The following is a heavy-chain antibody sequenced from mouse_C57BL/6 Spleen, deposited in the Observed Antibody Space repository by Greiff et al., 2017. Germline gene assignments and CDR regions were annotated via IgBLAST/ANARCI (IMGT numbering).Heavy chain of an antibody. V-gene: IGHV5-16*01. Sequence: EVQRVESEGGLVQPGSSMKLSCTASGFTFSDYYMAWVRQVPEKGLEWVANSNYDGSSTYYLDSLKSRFIISRDNAKNILYLQMSSLKSEDTATYYCARGSTGWYFDVWGTGTTVTVSS. J-gene: IGHJ1*03. D-gene: IGHD4-1*02. CDR2: SNYDGSST. CDR1: GFTFSDYY. CDR3: ARGSTGWYFDV.